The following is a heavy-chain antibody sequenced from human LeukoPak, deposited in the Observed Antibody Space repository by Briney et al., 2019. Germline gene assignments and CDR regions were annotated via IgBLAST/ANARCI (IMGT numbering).Heavy chain of an antibody. J-gene: IGHJ3*02. CDR1: GFTFSNAR. V-gene: IGHV3-15*01. CDR2: IRSKTDGGTT. CDR3: TTGVPAALLDAFDI. Sequence: GGSLRLSCAASGFTFSNARMSWVRQAPGKGLEWVGRIRSKTDGGTTDYAAPVKGRFTISRDDSKNTLYLQMNSLKTEDTAVYYCTTGVPAALLDAFDIWGQGTMVTVSS. D-gene: IGHD2-2*01.